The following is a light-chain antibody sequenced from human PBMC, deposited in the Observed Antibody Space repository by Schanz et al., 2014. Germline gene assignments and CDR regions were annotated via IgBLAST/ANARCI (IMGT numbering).Light chain of an antibody. CDR3: QQSYSTPRT. Sequence: DIQMTQSPSTLSASVGDRVTITCRASQSISNWLAWYQQKPGKAPKLLIYEASNLESGVPSRFSGSGSGTEFTLTISSLQPEDFATYYCQQSYSTPRTFGPGTKVDIK. J-gene: IGKJ3*01. V-gene: IGKV1-5*03. CDR1: QSISNW. CDR2: EAS.